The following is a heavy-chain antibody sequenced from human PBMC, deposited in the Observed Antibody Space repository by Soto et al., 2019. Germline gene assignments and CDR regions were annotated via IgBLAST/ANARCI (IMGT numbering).Heavy chain of an antibody. Sequence: GGSLRLSCAASGFTFSNAWMSWVRQAPGKGLEWVGRIKSKTDGGTTDYAAPVKGRFTISRDDSKNTLYLQMNSLKTEDTAVYYCTTLHRNYYDSSGYDAFDIWGQGTMVTVSS. CDR3: TTLHRNYYDSSGYDAFDI. D-gene: IGHD3-22*01. J-gene: IGHJ3*02. V-gene: IGHV3-15*01. CDR2: IKSKTDGGTT. CDR1: GFTFSNAW.